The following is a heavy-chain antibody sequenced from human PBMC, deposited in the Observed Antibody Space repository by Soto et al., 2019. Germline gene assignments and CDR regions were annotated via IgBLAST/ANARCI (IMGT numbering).Heavy chain of an antibody. Sequence: EVQLVESGGGLVQPGRSLRLSCAASGFTFDDYAMHWVRQAPGKGLEWVSGISWNSGSIGYADSVKGRFTISRDNANNSLYLQMNSLRAEDTALYYCAKSPYGDYESSAFDIWGQGTMVTVSS. CDR3: AKSPYGDYESSAFDI. J-gene: IGHJ3*02. CDR1: GFTFDDYA. V-gene: IGHV3-9*01. D-gene: IGHD4-17*01. CDR2: ISWNSGSI.